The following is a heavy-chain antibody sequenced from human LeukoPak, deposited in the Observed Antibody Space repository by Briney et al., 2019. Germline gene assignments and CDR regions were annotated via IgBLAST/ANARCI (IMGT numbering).Heavy chain of an antibody. V-gene: IGHV3-49*04. CDR2: IRSKAYGGTT. CDR3: TRDQSHIRH. J-gene: IGHJ4*02. Sequence: GGSLRLSCTASGFTFGDYAMSWVRQAPGKGLEWVGFIRSKAYGGTTEYAASVKGRFTISRDDSKSIAYLQMNSLKTEDTAVYYCTRDQSHIRHWGQGTLVTVSS. D-gene: IGHD2-21*01. CDR1: GFTFGDYA.